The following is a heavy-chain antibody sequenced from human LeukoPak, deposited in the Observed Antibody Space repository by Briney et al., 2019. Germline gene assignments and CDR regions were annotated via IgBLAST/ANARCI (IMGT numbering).Heavy chain of an antibody. CDR3: ARHRDYHFDY. D-gene: IGHD4-11*01. CDR2: IYYSGST. CDR1: GGSISSSSYY. J-gene: IGHJ4*02. V-gene: IGHV4-39*01. Sequence: PSETLSLTCTVSGGSISSSSYYWGWIRQPPGKGLEWIGSIYYSGSTYYNPSLKSRVTISVDTSKNQFSLKLSSVTAADTAVYYCARHRDYHFDYWGQGTLVTVSS.